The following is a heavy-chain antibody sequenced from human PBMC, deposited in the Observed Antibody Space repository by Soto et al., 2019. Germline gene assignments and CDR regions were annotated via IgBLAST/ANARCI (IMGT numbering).Heavy chain of an antibody. CDR1: GGSISSYY. D-gene: IGHD3-16*01. CDR3: ARVPSPFDFYYAMDV. Sequence: SDTLSLTCTVSGGSISSYYWSWIRQPPGKGLEWIGYIFSSGTTYYNPSLKSRLTMSLDTSQNQFSLKLNSVTPADTAVYFCARVPSPFDFYYAMDVWGQGTTVTVSS. J-gene: IGHJ6*02. V-gene: IGHV4-4*09. CDR2: IFSSGTT.